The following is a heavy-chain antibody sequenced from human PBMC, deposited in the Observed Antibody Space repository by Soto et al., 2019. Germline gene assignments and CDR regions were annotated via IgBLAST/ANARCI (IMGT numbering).Heavy chain of an antibody. J-gene: IGHJ4*02. CDR1: EYTFTNYW. D-gene: IGHD2-2*01. CDR3: ARHAAYCSSTTCSQNDY. CDR2: IYPGDSDT. Sequence: GESLKISCXGSEYTFTNYWIAWVRQMPGKGLEWMGVIYPGDSDTIYSPSFQGQVTMSADKSINTAYLQWNTLKASDTAMYYCARHAAYCSSTTCSQNDYWGQGTLVTVSS. V-gene: IGHV5-51*01.